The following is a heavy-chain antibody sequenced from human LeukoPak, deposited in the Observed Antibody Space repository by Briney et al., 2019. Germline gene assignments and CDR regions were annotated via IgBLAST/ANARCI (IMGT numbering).Heavy chain of an antibody. J-gene: IGHJ4*02. V-gene: IGHV3-7*05. CDR1: GFTFSSYC. D-gene: IGHD6-19*01. CDR2: IKQDGSEK. CDR3: ARGLVGGNY. Sequence: PGGSLRLSCAASGFTFSSYCMSWVRQAPGKGLEWVANIKQDGSEKYYVDSVKGRFTISRDNAKNSLYLQMNSLRAEDTAVYYCARGLVGGNYWGQGTLVTVSS.